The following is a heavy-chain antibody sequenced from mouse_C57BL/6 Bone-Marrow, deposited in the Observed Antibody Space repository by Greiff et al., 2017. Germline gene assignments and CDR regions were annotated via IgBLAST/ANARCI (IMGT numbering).Heavy chain of an antibody. V-gene: IGHV5-4*03. CDR2: ISDGGSYT. D-gene: IGHD1-1*01. CDR1: GFTFSSYA. J-gene: IGHJ4*01. CDR3: ASATVVAPMYY. Sequence: EVKLVESGGGLVKPGGSLKLSCAASGFTFSSYAMSWVRQTPEKRLEWVATISDGGSYTYYPDNVKGRFTISRDNAKNNLYLQMSHLKSEDTAMYYCASATVVAPMYYWGQGTSVTVSS.